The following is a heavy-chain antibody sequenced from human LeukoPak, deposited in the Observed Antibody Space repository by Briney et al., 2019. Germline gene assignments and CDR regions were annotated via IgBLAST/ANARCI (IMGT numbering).Heavy chain of an antibody. J-gene: IGHJ3*02. CDR2: INHSGST. D-gene: IGHD2-2*01. CDR3: ARGCSSTSCSGRGAFDI. CDR1: GGSFSGYY. Sequence: SETLSLTCAVYGGSFSGYYWSWIRQPPGKGLEWIGEINHSGSTNYNPSLKSRVTISVDTSKNQFSLKLSSVTAADTAVYYCARGCSSTSCSGRGAFDIWGQGTMVTVSS. V-gene: IGHV4-34*01.